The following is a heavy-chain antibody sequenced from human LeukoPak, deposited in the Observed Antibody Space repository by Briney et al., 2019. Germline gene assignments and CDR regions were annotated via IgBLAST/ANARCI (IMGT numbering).Heavy chain of an antibody. Sequence: GESLKISCKGSGYSFTTYFIGWVRQMPGTGLEWMGVIYPGGSETKYSTSFQGQVTISVDKSISTAYLQWSSLKASDTAMYYCARSYWVGYSSGMRAFDIWGQGTMVTVSS. V-gene: IGHV5-51*01. CDR3: ARSYWVGYSSGMRAFDI. J-gene: IGHJ3*02. CDR1: GYSFTTYF. CDR2: IYPGGSET. D-gene: IGHD6-19*01.